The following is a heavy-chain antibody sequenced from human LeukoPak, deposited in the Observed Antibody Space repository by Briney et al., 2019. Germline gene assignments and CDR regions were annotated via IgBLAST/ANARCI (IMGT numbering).Heavy chain of an antibody. CDR3: AKNFGRGWKYYFDY. CDR1: GFTFSSCA. V-gene: IGHV3-23*01. CDR2: ISGSGGST. D-gene: IGHD6-19*01. Sequence: GGSLRLSCAASGFTFSSCAMSWVRQAPGKGLEWVSVISGSGGSTYYADSVKGRFTISRDSSKNTFYLQMNSLRAEDTAVYYCAKNFGRGWKYYFDYWGQGTLVTVSS. J-gene: IGHJ4*02.